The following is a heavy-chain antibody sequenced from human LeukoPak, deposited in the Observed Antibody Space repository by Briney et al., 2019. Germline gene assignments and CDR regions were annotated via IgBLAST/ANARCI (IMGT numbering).Heavy chain of an antibody. CDR3: SIAAAHTSLDY. CDR1: GFTFSDSN. D-gene: IGHD6-13*01. Sequence: PGGSLRLSCAASGFTFSDSNMHWVRQASGKGLEWVGRIRSKANSYATAYAASVKGRFTISRDDSKNTAYLQMNSLKTEDTAVYYCSIAAAHTSLDYWGQGTLVTVSS. J-gene: IGHJ4*02. V-gene: IGHV3-73*01. CDR2: IRSKANSYAT.